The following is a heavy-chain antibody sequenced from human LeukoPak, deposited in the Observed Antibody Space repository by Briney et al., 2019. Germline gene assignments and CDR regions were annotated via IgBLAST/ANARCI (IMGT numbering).Heavy chain of an antibody. CDR1: GGTFSSYA. CDR3: ARGLGGYDSPYFDH. J-gene: IGHJ4*02. V-gene: IGHV1-69*01. CDR2: IIPICGTA. D-gene: IGHD5-12*01. Sequence: ASVKVSCKASGGTFSSYAMSWVRQAPGQGLEWMGGIIPICGTANYAQKFQGRVTITADESTSTAYMELSSLRSEDTAVYYCARGLGGYDSPYFDHWGQGTLVTVSS.